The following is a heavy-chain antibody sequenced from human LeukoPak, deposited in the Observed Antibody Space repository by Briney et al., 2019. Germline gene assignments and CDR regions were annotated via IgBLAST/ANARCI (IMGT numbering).Heavy chain of an antibody. J-gene: IGHJ4*02. CDR3: ARGQGRWPSDY. V-gene: IGHV3-48*04. CDR2: ISSSGSTI. CDR1: GFTFSSYW. Sequence: GGSLRLSCAASGFTFSSYWMSWVRQAPGKGLEWVSYISSSGSTIYYADSVKGRFTISRDNAKNSLYLQMNSLRAEDTAVYYCARGQGRWPSDYWGQGTLVTVSS. D-gene: IGHD5-24*01.